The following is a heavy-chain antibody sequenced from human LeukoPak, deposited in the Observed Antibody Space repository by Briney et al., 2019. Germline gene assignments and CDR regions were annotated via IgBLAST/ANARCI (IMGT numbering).Heavy chain of an antibody. D-gene: IGHD2-2*01. CDR1: GYTFTSYY. CDR3: AREVVPAAMSERNWFGP. V-gene: IGHV1-46*01. J-gene: IGHJ5*02. Sequence: EASVKVSSKASGYTFTSYYMHWVRQAPGQGLEWMGIINPSGGSTSYAQKFQGRVTMTRDMSTSTVYMELSSLRSEDTAVYYCAREVVPAAMSERNWFGPWGQGTLVTVSS. CDR2: INPSGGST.